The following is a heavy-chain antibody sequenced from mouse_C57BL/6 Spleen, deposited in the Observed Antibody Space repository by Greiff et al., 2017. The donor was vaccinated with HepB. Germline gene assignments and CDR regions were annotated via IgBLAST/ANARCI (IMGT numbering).Heavy chain of an antibody. CDR3: ARDVGTTGAMDY. V-gene: IGHV7-1*01. D-gene: IGHD1-1*01. Sequence: EVNVVESGGGLVQSGRSLRLSCATSGFTFSDFYMEWVRQAPGKGLEWIAASRNKANDYTTEYSASVKGRFIVSRDTSQSILYLQMNALRAEDTAIYYCARDVGTTGAMDYWGQGTSVTVSS. J-gene: IGHJ4*01. CDR1: GFTFSDFY. CDR2: SRNKANDYTT.